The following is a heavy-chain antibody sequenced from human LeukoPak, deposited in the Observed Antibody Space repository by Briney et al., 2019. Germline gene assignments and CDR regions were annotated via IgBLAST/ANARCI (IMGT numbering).Heavy chain of an antibody. Sequence: VASVKVSCKASGDTFSTSGISWVRRAPGQGLEWMGGIIPIFGAANYAQKLQGRVAMTTDTSTSTAYMELRSLRSDDTAVYYCARFNVLLWFGELYGMDVWGQGTTVTVSS. CDR1: GDTFSTSG. CDR2: IIPIFGAA. V-gene: IGHV1-69*05. D-gene: IGHD3-10*01. J-gene: IGHJ6*02. CDR3: ARFNVLLWFGELYGMDV.